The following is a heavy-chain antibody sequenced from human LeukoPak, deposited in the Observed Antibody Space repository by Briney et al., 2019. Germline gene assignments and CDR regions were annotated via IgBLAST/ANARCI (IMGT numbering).Heavy chain of an antibody. J-gene: IGHJ5*02. V-gene: IGHV4-39*07. Sequence: SETLSLTCTVSGGSISSSSYYWSWIRQPPGKGLEWIGEINHSGSTNYNPSLKSRVTISVDTSKNQFSLKLSSVTAADTAVYYCAREVYYGLIGWFDPWGQGTLVTVSS. CDR2: INHSGST. D-gene: IGHD3-10*01. CDR3: AREVYYGLIGWFDP. CDR1: GGSISSSSYY.